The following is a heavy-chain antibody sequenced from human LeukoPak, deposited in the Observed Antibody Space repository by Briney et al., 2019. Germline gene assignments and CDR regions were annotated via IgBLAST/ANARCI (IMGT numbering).Heavy chain of an antibody. J-gene: IGHJ4*02. CDR1: GGSISSSSCY. D-gene: IGHD3-22*01. CDR3: ARYYYDSSGCDY. Sequence: PSETLSLTCTVSGGSISSSSCYWGWIRQPPGKGLEWIGSIYYSGSTYYNPSLKSRVTISVDTSKNQFSLKLGSVTAADTAVYYCARYYYDSSGCDYWGQGTLVTVSS. CDR2: IYYSGST. V-gene: IGHV4-39*07.